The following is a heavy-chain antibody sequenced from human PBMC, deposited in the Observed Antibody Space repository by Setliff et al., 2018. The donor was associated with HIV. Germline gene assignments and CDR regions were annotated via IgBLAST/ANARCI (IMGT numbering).Heavy chain of an antibody. J-gene: IGHJ6*03. Sequence: SETLSLTCTVSGGSISSSSYYWGWIRQPPGKGLEWIGSIYYSGSTYYNPSLKSRVTISVDTSKNQFSLKLSSVTAADTAVYHCARGGAAAGIVSYYYYYMDVWGKGTTVTVSS. CDR2: IYYSGST. D-gene: IGHD6-13*01. CDR1: GGSISSSSYY. V-gene: IGHV4-39*01. CDR3: ARGGAAAGIVSYYYYYMDV.